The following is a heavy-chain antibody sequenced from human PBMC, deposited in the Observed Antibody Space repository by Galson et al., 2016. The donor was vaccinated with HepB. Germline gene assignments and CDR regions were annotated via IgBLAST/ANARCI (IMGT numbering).Heavy chain of an antibody. D-gene: IGHD2-21*01. V-gene: IGHV4-39*02. Sequence: QVQLQEPGPGLVRPSQTLSLTCLVSGVSVLTRNYYWGWLRQPPGKGLEWIGRISFTGNTYSNPSPQSRVIISADTSKNYFSLRLSSVTAADTAVYFCARRTCCGFGSWYFDVWGRGIPVTVSS. CDR2: ISFTGNT. J-gene: IGHJ2*01. CDR3: ARRTCCGFGSWYFDV. CDR1: GVSVLTRNYY.